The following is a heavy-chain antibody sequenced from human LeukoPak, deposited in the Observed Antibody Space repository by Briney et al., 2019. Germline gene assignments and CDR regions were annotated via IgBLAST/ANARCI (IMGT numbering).Heavy chain of an antibody. CDR1: GFTFNNYA. Sequence: GGSLRLSCTASGFTFNNYAMTWVRQAPGKGLEWVSAISGSGGSTYYADSVKDRFTISRDNSKNTLYLQMNSLRAEDTAVYYCAKDSSGSYDYWGQGTLVTVSS. J-gene: IGHJ4*02. D-gene: IGHD1-26*01. V-gene: IGHV3-23*01. CDR3: AKDSSGSYDY. CDR2: ISGSGGST.